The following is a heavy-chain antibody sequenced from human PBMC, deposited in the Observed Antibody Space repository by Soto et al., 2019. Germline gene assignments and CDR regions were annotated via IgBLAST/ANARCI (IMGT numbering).Heavy chain of an antibody. CDR1: GFTFSTYG. V-gene: IGHV3-33*06. Sequence: QVQLVESGGGVVQPGRSLRLSCAASGFTFSTYGMHWVRQAPGKGLEWVAVIWYDGGNKYYTDSVKGRFIISRDNSENTLYLQMNSLRADDTAVYYCAKDSPSHVGGWELPFDYWGQGTLVTVSS. CDR2: IWYDGGNK. J-gene: IGHJ4*02. D-gene: IGHD2-21*01. CDR3: AKDSPSHVGGWELPFDY.